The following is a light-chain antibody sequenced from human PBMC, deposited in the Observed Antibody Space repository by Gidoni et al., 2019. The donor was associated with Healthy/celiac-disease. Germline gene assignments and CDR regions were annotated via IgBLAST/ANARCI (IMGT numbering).Light chain of an antibody. CDR2: AAS. CDR1: QSISSY. J-gene: IGKJ3*01. V-gene: IGKV1-39*01. Sequence: DIQMTQSPSSLSASVGDRVTITCRASQSISSYLNWYQQKPGKAPKLLIYAASSLQSGVPSRFSGSGSGTDFTLTISSLQAEDVATYYCQQSYSTPFTFGHGTKVEIK. CDR3: QQSYSTPFT.